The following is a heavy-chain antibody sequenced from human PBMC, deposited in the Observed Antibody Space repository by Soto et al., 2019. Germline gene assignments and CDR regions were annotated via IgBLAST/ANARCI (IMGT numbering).Heavy chain of an antibody. CDR2: INHSGST. J-gene: IGHJ4*02. D-gene: IGHD3-3*01. CDR1: GGSFSGYY. V-gene: IGHV4-34*01. Sequence: QVQLQQWGAGLLKPSETLSLTCAVYGGSFSGYYWSWIRQPPGKGLEWIGEINHSGSTNYNPSLKSRVTISVDTSKNQFSLKLSSVTAADTAVYYCARERFLEWLLRERLTRGFDYWGQGTLVTVSS. CDR3: ARERFLEWLLRERLTRGFDY.